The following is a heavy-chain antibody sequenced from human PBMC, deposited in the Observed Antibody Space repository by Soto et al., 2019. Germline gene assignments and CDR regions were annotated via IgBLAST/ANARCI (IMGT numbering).Heavy chain of an antibody. CDR3: ARGPQSTGWRGKWFDP. J-gene: IGHJ5*02. D-gene: IGHD6-19*01. CDR1: GYTFIDYG. V-gene: IGHV1-18*01. CDR2: IVTYNGNT. Sequence: QVQLVQSGTEVRKPGASVKVSCKASGYTFIDYGFSWVRQAPGQGLEWMGWIVTYNGNTQSAQKIQGRLTMTTDTSTCTAYMELTNLRSDDTAVYYCARGPQSTGWRGKWFDPWGQGTLVTVSS.